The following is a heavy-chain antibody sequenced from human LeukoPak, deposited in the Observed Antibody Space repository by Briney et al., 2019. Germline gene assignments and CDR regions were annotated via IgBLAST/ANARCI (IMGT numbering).Heavy chain of an antibody. V-gene: IGHV3-30-3*01. D-gene: IGHD3-10*01. CDR2: ISYDGSNK. J-gene: IGHJ5*02. CDR3: ARGRGSGSYYNSPGWFDP. CDR1: GFTFSSYA. Sequence: GGSLRLSGAASGFTFSSYAMHWVRQAPGKGLEWVAVISYDGSNKYYADSVKGRFTISRDNSKNTLYLQMNSLRAEDTAVYYCARGRGSGSYYNSPGWFDPWGQGTLVTVSS.